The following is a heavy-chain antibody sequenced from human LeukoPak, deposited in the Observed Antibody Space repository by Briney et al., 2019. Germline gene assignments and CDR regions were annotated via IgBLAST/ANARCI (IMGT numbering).Heavy chain of an antibody. CDR2: INPNSGGT. J-gene: IGHJ4*02. V-gene: IGHV1-2*02. CDR3: ARGLYGSGSYERGTYDY. CDR1: GYTFTGYY. Sequence: ASVKVSCKASGYTFTGYYMHWVRQAPGHGLECMGWINPNSGGTNYAQKFQGRVTMTRDTSISTAYMELSRLRSDDTAVYYCARGLYGSGSYERGTYDYWGQGTLVTVSS. D-gene: IGHD3-10*01.